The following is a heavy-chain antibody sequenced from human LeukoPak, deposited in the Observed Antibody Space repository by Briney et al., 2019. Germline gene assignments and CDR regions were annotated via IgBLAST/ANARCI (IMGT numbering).Heavy chain of an antibody. CDR1: GYTFTGSY. V-gene: IGHV1-2*02. J-gene: IGHJ4*02. CDR2: IIPNSGGT. CDR3: ARASLPAAY. Sequence: ASVKVSCKASGYTFTGSYIHWVRQAPGQGLEWMGWIIPNSGGTDFAQKFQGRVTMTRDTSISTAYMELTRLRSDDTAVYYCARASLPAAYWGQGTLVTVSS. D-gene: IGHD2-2*01.